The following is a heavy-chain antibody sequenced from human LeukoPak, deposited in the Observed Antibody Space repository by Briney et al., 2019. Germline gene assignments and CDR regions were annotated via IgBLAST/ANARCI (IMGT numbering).Heavy chain of an antibody. CDR1: GFTFSSYS. CDR3: AREDFRYYYDSSGYYY. CDR2: ISSSSSYI. D-gene: IGHD3-22*01. V-gene: IGHV3-21*01. J-gene: IGHJ4*02. Sequence: GGSLRLSCAASGFTFSSYSMNWVRQAPGKGLEWVSSISSSSSYIYYADSVKGRFTISRDNAKNTLYLQMNSLRVEDTAVYYCAREDFRYYYDSSGYYYRGQGTLVTVSS.